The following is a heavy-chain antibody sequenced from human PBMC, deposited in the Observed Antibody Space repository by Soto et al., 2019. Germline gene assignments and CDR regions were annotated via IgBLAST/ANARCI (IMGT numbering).Heavy chain of an antibody. CDR3: ASREIQGPIDY. J-gene: IGHJ4*02. D-gene: IGHD1-26*01. Sequence: QVQLQESGPGLVKPSDTLSLTCAVSGYSISSSNWWGWIRQPPGKGLEWIGYIYYSGTTYYNPSLKSRVTMSVDTSKNQFSLKLTYVTAVDTAVYYCASREIQGPIDYWGQGTLVTVSS. CDR2: IYYSGTT. V-gene: IGHV4-28*01. CDR1: GYSISSSNW.